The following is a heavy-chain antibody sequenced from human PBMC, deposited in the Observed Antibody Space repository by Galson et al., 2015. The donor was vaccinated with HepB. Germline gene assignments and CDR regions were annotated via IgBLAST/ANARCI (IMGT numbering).Heavy chain of an antibody. CDR3: ATSSGYVPFDY. CDR2: INHSGST. CDR1: GGSFSGYY. Sequence: ETLSLTCAVYGGSFSGYYWSWIRQPPGKGLEWIGEINHSGSTNYNPFLKSRVTISVDTSKNQFSLKLSSVTAADTAVYYCATSSGYVPFDYWGQGTLVTVSS. J-gene: IGHJ4*02. D-gene: IGHD5-12*01. V-gene: IGHV4-34*01.